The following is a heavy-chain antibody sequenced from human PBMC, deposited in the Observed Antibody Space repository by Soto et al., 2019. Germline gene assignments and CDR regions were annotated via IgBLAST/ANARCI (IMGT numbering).Heavy chain of an antibody. CDR3: ARESEDLSSNLDY. Sequence: EVLLVESGGGLVKPGGSLRLSCAASGFTFTRNSMNWVRQAPGKGLEWVASISSTTNYIYYGESLKGRLTISRDNAKNSMYLQMNTLRAEDTAVYYCARESEDLSSNLDYWGQGTLVTVSS. V-gene: IGHV3-21*06. CDR1: GFTFTRNS. J-gene: IGHJ4*02. CDR2: ISSTTNYI.